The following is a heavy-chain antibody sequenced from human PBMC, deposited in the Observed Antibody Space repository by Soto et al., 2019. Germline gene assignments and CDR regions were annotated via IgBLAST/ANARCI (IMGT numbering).Heavy chain of an antibody. D-gene: IGHD1-26*01. V-gene: IGHV3-23*01. CDR2: IYGNGRST. J-gene: IGHJ4*02. CDR1: GFTFSIYT. Sequence: EVQLLESGGGLVQPAGSLRLSCAASGFTFSIYTMSWFRQAPGKGLEWVSSIYGNGRSTFYSASVKGRFTISRDNSGNTVYLQLSSMRAEDTAIYYCAKDFPHDSRWDIDYWGQGSLVTVSS. CDR3: AKDFPHDSRWDIDY.